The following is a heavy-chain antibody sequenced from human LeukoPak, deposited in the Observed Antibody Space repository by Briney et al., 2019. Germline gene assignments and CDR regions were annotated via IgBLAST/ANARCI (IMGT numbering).Heavy chain of an antibody. J-gene: IGHJ5*02. Sequence: GGSLRLSCAASGFTFSSYAMSWVRQAPGKGLEWVSAISGSGTNTYYADSVKGRLTISRDNAKNSLYLQMNSLRGEDTAVYYCARGRSGILTGRNWFDPWGQGTLVTVTS. CDR3: ARGRSGILTGRNWFDP. D-gene: IGHD3-9*01. CDR2: ISGSGTNT. CDR1: GFTFSSYA. V-gene: IGHV3-23*01.